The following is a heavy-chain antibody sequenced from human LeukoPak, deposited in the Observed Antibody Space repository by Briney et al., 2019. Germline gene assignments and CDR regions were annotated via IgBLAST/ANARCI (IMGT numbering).Heavy chain of an antibody. CDR1: GYTFTSYG. D-gene: IGHD2-2*01. V-gene: IGHV1-18*01. Sequence: ASVKVSCKASGYTFTSYGISWVRQAPGQGLEWMGWISAYNGNTNYAQKLQGRVTMTTDTSTSTAYMELRSLRSDDTAVYYCARGRVLGYCSSTSCSPHFDYWGQGTLVTVSS. CDR2: ISAYNGNT. CDR3: ARGRVLGYCSSTSCSPHFDY. J-gene: IGHJ4*02.